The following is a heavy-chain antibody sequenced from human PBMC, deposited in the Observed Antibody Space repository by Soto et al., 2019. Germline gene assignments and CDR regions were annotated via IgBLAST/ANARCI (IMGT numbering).Heavy chain of an antibody. V-gene: IGHV1-69*02. CDR1: GGTFSSYT. J-gene: IGHJ3*02. CDR2: IIPILGIA. Sequence: QVQLVQSGAEVKKPGSSVKVSCKASGGTFSSYTISWVRQAPGQGLEWMGRIIPILGIANYAQKFQGRVTITADKSTSTADMELSRLRSEDTAVYYCASFRVAATWGNDAFDIWGQGTMVTVSS. D-gene: IGHD2-15*01. CDR3: ASFRVAATWGNDAFDI.